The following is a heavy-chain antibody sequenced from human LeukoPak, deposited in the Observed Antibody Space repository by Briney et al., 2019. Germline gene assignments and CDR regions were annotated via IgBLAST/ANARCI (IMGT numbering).Heavy chain of an antibody. CDR2: IIPILNTT. CDR3: ARGTSIRGDDYHGMDV. CDR1: GGTFNSYT. J-gene: IGHJ6*02. D-gene: IGHD3-10*01. V-gene: IGHV1-69*08. Sequence: ASVKVSCKASGGTFNSYTFNWVRQAPGQGPEWMGRIIPILNTTNYAQKLQDRVTIIADRSTSTTYMELRGLRSEDTAVYYCARGTSIRGDDYHGMDVWGQGTTITVSS.